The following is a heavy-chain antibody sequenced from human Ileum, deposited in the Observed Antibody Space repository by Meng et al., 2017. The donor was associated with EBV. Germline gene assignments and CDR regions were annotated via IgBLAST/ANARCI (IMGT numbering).Heavy chain of an antibody. J-gene: IGHJ5*02. Sequence: GRRVGAGGGLANPGGFLRLSVSALGFPFRAYYMSWIRQAPGKGLEWVSYISSSGSTIYYADSVKGRFTIPRDNAKNSLYLQMNSLRAEDTAVYYCARKRSWGQGTLVTVSS. V-gene: IGHV3-11*01. CDR1: GFPFRAYY. CDR3: ARKRS. CDR2: ISSSGSTI.